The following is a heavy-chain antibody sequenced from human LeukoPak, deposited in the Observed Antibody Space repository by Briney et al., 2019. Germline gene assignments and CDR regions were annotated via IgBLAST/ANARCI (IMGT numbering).Heavy chain of an antibody. CDR1: GFTFTNYW. J-gene: IGHJ4*02. CDR2: INNDGSTT. CDR3: ARTYSSFDY. V-gene: IGHV3-74*01. D-gene: IGHD6-19*01. Sequence: GGSLRPSCAASGFTFTNYWMHWVRQAPGKGLVWVSRINNDGSTTAYADSVKGRFTISRDNAKNTLYLQMNSLRAEDTAVYYCARTYSSFDYWGQGTLVTVSS.